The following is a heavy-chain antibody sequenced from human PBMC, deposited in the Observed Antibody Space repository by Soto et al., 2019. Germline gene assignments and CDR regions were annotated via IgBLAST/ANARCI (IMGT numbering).Heavy chain of an antibody. CDR1: GYTFTSYD. CDR2: MNPNSGNT. Sequence: ASVKLSCKASGYTFTSYDSNWVRQATGQGLEWMGWMNPNSGNTGYAQKFQGRVTMTRNTSISTAYMELSSLRSEDTAVYYCAGTSREIVEVQAADDAFDIWGQGTMVTVSS. J-gene: IGHJ3*02. CDR3: AGTSREIVEVQAADDAFDI. D-gene: IGHD2-2*01. V-gene: IGHV1-8*01.